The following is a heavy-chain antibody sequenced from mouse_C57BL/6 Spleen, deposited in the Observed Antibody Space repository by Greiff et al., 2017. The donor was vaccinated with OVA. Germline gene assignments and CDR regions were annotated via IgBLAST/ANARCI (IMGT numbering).Heavy chain of an antibody. J-gene: IGHJ1*03. CDR1: GFSFNTYA. Sequence: VKLQESGGGLVQPKGSLKLSCAASGFSFNTYAMNWVRQAPGKGLEWVARIRSKSNNYATYYADSVKDRFTISRDDSESMLYLQMNNLKTEVTAMYYCVRPHDYSRYFDVWGTGTTVTVSS. V-gene: IGHV10-1*01. CDR3: VRPHDYSRYFDV. CDR2: IRSKSNNYAT. D-gene: IGHD2-4*01.